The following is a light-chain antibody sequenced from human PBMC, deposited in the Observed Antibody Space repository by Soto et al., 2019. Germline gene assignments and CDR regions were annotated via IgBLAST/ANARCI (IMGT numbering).Light chain of an antibody. V-gene: IGKV1-5*03. CDR3: QQYNSYST. CDR2: KAS. Sequence: DIQMTQSPSTLSASVGDRVTITCRASQSISSWLAWYQQKPGKAPKLLIYKASSLESGVPSRFSGSGSGTEFTLTNSSLQPDDFATYYCQQYNSYSTFGQGTKLEIK. J-gene: IGKJ2*01. CDR1: QSISSW.